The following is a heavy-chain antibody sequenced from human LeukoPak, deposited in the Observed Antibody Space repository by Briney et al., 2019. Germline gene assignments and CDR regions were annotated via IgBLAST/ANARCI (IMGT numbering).Heavy chain of an antibody. Sequence: PGGSLRFSCAASGFTFSSYAMNWVRQAPGKGLEWVSTISGDGGATHYADSVKGRFTISRANSKDTLFLQMNSLRAEDTAVYYCAKSGSRDWDYFEYWGQGTLVTASS. D-gene: IGHD2-2*01. CDR1: GFTFSSYA. J-gene: IGHJ4*02. V-gene: IGHV3-23*01. CDR3: AKSGSRDWDYFEY. CDR2: ISGDGGAT.